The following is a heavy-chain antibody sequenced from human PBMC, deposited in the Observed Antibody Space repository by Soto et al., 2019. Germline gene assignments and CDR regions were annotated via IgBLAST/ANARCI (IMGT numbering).Heavy chain of an antibody. Sequence: GESLKISCKGPGYSFTNYWIGWVRQMPGKGLEWMGIIYPDDSDTTYSPSFQGQVAISADKSINTAYLQWSSLKASDTAMYYCARLPRLGYGMDVWGQGTTVTVSS. CDR1: GYSFTNYW. J-gene: IGHJ6*02. V-gene: IGHV5-51*01. CDR3: ARLPRLGYGMDV. CDR2: IYPDDSDT.